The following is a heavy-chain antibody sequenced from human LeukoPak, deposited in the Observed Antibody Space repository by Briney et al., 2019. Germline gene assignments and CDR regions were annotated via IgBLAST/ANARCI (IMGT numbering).Heavy chain of an antibody. D-gene: IGHD1-26*01. CDR1: GGSISRNSYY. Sequence: SETLSLTCTVSGGSISRNSYYWGWIRQPPGKGLEWIGTNFYSGSTYYNPSLKSRITISIDTSKNQFSLKLSSVTAADTAVYYCARHVYSGSLLAYWGQGTLVTVSS. CDR2: NFYSGST. CDR3: ARHVYSGSLLAY. V-gene: IGHV4-39*01. J-gene: IGHJ4*02.